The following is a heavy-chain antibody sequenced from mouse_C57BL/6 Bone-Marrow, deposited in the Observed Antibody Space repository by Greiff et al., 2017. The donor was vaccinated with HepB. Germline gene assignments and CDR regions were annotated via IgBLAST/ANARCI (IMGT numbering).Heavy chain of an antibody. CDR3: AKGIYYDYYYAMDY. D-gene: IGHD2-4*01. CDR2: IYPGSGNT. J-gene: IGHJ4*01. V-gene: IGHV1-76*01. Sequence: LVESGAELVRPGASVKLSCKASGYTFTDYYINWVKQRPGQGLEWIARIYPGSGNTYYNEKFKGKATLTAEKSSSTAYMQLSSLTSEDSAVYFCAKGIYYDYYYAMDYWGQGTSVTVSS. CDR1: GYTFTDYY.